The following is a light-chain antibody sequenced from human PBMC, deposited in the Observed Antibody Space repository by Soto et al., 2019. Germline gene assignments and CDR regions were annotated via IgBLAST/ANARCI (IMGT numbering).Light chain of an antibody. CDR2: GAS. V-gene: IGKV3-15*01. J-gene: IGKJ1*01. CDR3: KQYINWPPWT. Sequence: EIVMTQSPATLSVSPGERATLSCRASQSVSSNLAWYQQKPGQAPRLLIYGASTRATGIPARFSGSGSGTEFTLTISSLQSEDFAVYSCKQYINWPPWTFGQGTKVEIK. CDR1: QSVSSN.